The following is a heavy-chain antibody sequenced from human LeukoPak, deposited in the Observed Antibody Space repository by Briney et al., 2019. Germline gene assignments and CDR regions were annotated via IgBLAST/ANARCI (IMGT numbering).Heavy chain of an antibody. CDR2: IYYSGST. V-gene: IGHV4-39*07. Sequence: SETLSLTCTVSDGSISSSSYYWGWIRQPPGKGLEWIGSIYYSGSTYYNPSLKSRVTISVDTSKNQLSMKLSSVTAADTAVYYRARDRVDTVNSFDPWGQGTLVTVSS. CDR1: DGSISSSSYY. CDR3: ARDRVDTVNSFDP. J-gene: IGHJ5*02. D-gene: IGHD5-18*01.